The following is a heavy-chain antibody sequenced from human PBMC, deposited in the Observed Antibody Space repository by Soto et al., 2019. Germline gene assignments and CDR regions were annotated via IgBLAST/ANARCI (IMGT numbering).Heavy chain of an antibody. CDR2: IYYSGST. CDR1: GGSISSGGYY. D-gene: IGHD1-1*01. V-gene: IGHV4-31*03. CDR3: ARESRGTASFPDV. J-gene: IGHJ6*04. Sequence: SETLSLTCTVSGGSISSGGYYWSWIRQHPGKGLEWIGYIYYSGSTYYNPSLKSRVTISVDTSKNQFSLKLSSVTAADTAVYHCARESRGTASFPDVWGKGTTVTVSS.